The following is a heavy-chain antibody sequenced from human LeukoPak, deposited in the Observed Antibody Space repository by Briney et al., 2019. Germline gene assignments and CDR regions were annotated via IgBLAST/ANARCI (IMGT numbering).Heavy chain of an antibody. CDR2: ISGSGGST. Sequence: GGSLRLSCAASGFTFSSYAMSWVRQAPGKGLEWVSAISGSGGSTYYADSVKGRFTISRDNSKNTLYLQMNGLRAEDTAVYYCARSGSGYYYIFDYWGQGTLVTVSS. J-gene: IGHJ4*02. CDR3: ARSGSGYYYIFDY. V-gene: IGHV3-23*01. CDR1: GFTFSSYA. D-gene: IGHD3-22*01.